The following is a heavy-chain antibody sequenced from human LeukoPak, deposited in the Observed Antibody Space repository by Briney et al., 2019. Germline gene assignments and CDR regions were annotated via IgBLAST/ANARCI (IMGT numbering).Heavy chain of an antibody. Sequence: PGGSLRLSCAVSGITLSNYGMSWVRQPPGKGLEWVAGISDSGGRTKYAASVKGRFTISRDNAKHTLYLQMNSLRAEDTAVYFCAKRGVVIRVILVGFHKEAYYFDSWGQGALVTVSS. CDR3: AKRGVVIRVILVGFHKEAYYFDS. J-gene: IGHJ4*02. D-gene: IGHD3-22*01. CDR1: GITLSNYG. CDR2: ISDSGGRT. V-gene: IGHV3-23*01.